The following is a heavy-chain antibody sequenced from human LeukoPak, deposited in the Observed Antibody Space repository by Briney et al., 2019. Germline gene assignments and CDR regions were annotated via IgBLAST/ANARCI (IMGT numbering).Heavy chain of an antibody. CDR2: IYYSRTT. D-gene: IGHD1-26*01. Sequence: SETLSLTCTVSGDSISSYYWTWIRQPPGKGLEWIGYIYYSRTTNYNPSLKSRVTISIDTSRNQFSLKLSSVTAADTAVYYCASGRPLGFDYWGQGTLVTVSS. CDR3: ASGRPLGFDY. V-gene: IGHV4-59*01. J-gene: IGHJ4*02. CDR1: GDSISSYY.